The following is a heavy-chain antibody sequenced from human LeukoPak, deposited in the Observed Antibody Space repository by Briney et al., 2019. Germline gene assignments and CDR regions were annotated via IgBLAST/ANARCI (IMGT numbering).Heavy chain of an antibody. J-gene: IGHJ4*02. CDR1: GFSLSTSGVG. Sequence: SGPTLVKPTQTLTLTCTFSGFSLSTSGVGVGWIRQPPGKALEWLALIYWNDDKRYSPSLKSRLTITKDTSKNQVVLTMTNMDPVDTATYYCARLYCSGGSCYPWYFDYWGQGTLVTVSS. D-gene: IGHD2-15*01. CDR3: ARLYCSGGSCYPWYFDY. CDR2: IYWNDDK. V-gene: IGHV2-5*01.